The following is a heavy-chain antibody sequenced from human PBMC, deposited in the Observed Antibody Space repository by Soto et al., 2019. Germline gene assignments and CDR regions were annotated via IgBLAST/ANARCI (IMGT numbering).Heavy chain of an antibody. J-gene: IGHJ6*02. D-gene: IGHD4-17*01. Sequence: GGSLRLSCAASGFTFSSYAMSWVRQAPGKGLEWVSAISGSGGSTYYADSVKGRFTISRDNSKNTLYLQMNSLRAEDTAVYYCATTTVTTQSPSDYYGMDVWGQGTTVTVSS. V-gene: IGHV3-23*01. CDR2: ISGSGGST. CDR3: ATTTVTTQSPSDYYGMDV. CDR1: GFTFSSYA.